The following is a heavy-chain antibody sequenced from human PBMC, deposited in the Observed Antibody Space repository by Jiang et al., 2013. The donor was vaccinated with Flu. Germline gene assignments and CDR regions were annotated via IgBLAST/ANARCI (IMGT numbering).Heavy chain of an antibody. CDR2: ISGYNGDT. CDR1: GYTFGGDD. D-gene: IGHD6-25*01. Sequence: SGAEVKKPGASVKVSCTTSGYTFGGDDISWMRQAPGEGLEWMGKISGYNGDTNIAQRFQGRLTMTIEDYTRTISMDLTRLRPDDTAIYYCAKFSPQSSGPYATPLGVFDSWGQGTAVTVSS. J-gene: IGHJ3*02. V-gene: IGHV1-18*04. CDR3: AKFSPQSSGPYATPLGVFDS.